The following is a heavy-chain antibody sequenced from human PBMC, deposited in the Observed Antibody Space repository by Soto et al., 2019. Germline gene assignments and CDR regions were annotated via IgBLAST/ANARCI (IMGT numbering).Heavy chain of an antibody. J-gene: IGHJ5*02. CDR2: IQYDGSKK. CDR3: ARDVDTSSHSSRLDP. D-gene: IGHD2-2*01. V-gene: IGHV3-33*05. CDR1: GFIFYNYG. Sequence: QVQLVESGGGVVQPGRSLRLSCAASGFIFYNYGMHWVRQAPGKGLEWVAAIQYDGSKKYYGDSVRGRFTIARDDSKNTVDLQMDSLRDGDTALYYCARDVDTSSHSSRLDPWGQGTLVIVSS.